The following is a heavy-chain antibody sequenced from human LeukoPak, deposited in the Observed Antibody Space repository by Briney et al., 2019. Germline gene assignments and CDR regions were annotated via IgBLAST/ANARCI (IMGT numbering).Heavy chain of an antibody. CDR2: IDPNTGDT. Sequence: ASLKVSCKASGYTFTDCSVHWVRQAPGQGLEWMGWIDPNTGDTNYSQRFRGRVTLTRDTSINTAYMDLSGLRSDDTAVYFCLRCCRYFDYWGQGTLVTVSS. CDR1: GYTFTDCS. J-gene: IGHJ4*02. V-gene: IGHV1-2*02. CDR3: LRCCRYFDY. D-gene: IGHD2-21*01.